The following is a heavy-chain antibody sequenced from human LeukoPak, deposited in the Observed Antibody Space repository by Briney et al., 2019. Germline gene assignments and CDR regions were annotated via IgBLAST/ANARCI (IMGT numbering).Heavy chain of an antibody. D-gene: IGHD1-26*01. Sequence: GSLRLSCAASGFTFGSYVMSWVRQPPGKGLEWIGEINHSGSTNYNPSLKSRVTISVDTSKNQFSLKLSSVTAADTAVYYCARGAVGATVRGAWFDPWGQGTLVTVSS. CDR3: ARGAVGATVRGAWFDP. J-gene: IGHJ5*02. V-gene: IGHV4-34*01. CDR1: GFTFGSYV. CDR2: INHSGST.